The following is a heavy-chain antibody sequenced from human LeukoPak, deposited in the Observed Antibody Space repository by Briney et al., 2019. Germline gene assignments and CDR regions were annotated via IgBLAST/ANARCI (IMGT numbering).Heavy chain of an antibody. V-gene: IGHV4-4*07. J-gene: IGHJ4*02. CDR3: ARDSDGGKGYYGGFDY. CDR1: GGSISSYY. CDR2: IYSSGST. Sequence: SETLSLTCTVSGGSISSYYWSWMRQPAGKRLEWIGRIYSSGSTSYNPSLKSRITMSVDTSKNQFSLKLSSVTAADTAVYYCARDSDGGKGYYGGFDYWGQGTLVTVSS. D-gene: IGHD3-22*01.